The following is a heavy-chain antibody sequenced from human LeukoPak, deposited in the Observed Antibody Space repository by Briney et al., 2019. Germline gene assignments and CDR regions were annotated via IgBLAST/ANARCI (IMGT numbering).Heavy chain of an antibody. CDR1: GGSISSGDYY. J-gene: IGHJ3*02. Sequence: SETLSLTCTVSGGSISSGDYYWSWIRQPPGKGLEWIGYIYYSGSTYYNPSLKSRVTISVDTSKNQFSLKLSSVTVADTAVYYCARGQTLQTMVLDAFDIWGQGTMVTVSS. CDR3: ARGQTLQTMVLDAFDI. V-gene: IGHV4-30-4*08. CDR2: IYYSGST. D-gene: IGHD3-10*01.